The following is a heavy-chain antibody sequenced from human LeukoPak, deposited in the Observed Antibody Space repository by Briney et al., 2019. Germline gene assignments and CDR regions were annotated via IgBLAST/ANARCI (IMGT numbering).Heavy chain of an antibody. D-gene: IGHD4-17*01. Sequence: PGGSLRLSCAASGFTFSKYWMSWVRQAPGKGLEWVANIKKDGTEENYVSSVKGRFTISRDNSKKTLSLQMNSLRPDDTAVYYCAKFSYGDYVAWGQGTLVIVSS. J-gene: IGHJ5*02. V-gene: IGHV3-7*01. CDR2: IKKDGTEE. CDR3: AKFSYGDYVA. CDR1: GFTFSKYW.